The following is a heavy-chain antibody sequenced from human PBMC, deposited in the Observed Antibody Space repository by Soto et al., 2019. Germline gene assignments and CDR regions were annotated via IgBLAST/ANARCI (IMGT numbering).Heavy chain of an antibody. J-gene: IGHJ6*02. CDR2: IYHSGST. CDR1: GGSISSGGYS. D-gene: IGHD3-3*01. CDR3: ARVAHYDFWSGYPPQARGYSYYYGMDV. Sequence: SETLSLTCAVSGGSISSGGYSWSWIRQPPGKGLEWIGYIYHSGSTYYNPALKSRVTISVDRSKNQFSLKLSSVTAADTAVYYCARVAHYDFWSGYPPQARGYSYYYGMDVWGQGTTVTVSS. V-gene: IGHV4-30-2*01.